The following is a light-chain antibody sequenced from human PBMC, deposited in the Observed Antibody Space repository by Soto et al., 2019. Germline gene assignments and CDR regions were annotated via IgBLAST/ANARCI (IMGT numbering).Light chain of an antibody. CDR3: SSYRTSNTRQIV. CDR1: SSDVGGYNY. Sequence: QPVLTQPASVSGSPGQSITISCTGTSSDVGGYNYVSWYQHHPGKAPKLMIYDVSNRPSGVSNRFSGSKSGNTASLSISGLQPEDEADYYCSSYRTSNTRQIVCGTGNKVTVL. V-gene: IGLV2-14*03. CDR2: DVS. J-gene: IGLJ1*01.